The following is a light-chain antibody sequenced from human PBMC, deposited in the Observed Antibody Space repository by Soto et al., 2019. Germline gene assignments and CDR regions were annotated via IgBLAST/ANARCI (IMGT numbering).Light chain of an antibody. Sequence: DFLMTQSPSSLSASVGDRVTITCRASQSISSYLNWYQQKPGKAPKLLIYAASSLQRGVPSRFSVRGSETHFTLTISSLQPEDFATYSCQQSYSTTWTFGQGTRVDIK. CDR1: QSISSY. CDR2: AAS. V-gene: IGKV1-39*01. J-gene: IGKJ1*01. CDR3: QQSYSTTWT.